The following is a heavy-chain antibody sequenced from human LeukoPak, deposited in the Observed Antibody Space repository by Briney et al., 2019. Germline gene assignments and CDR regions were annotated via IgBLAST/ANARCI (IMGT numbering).Heavy chain of an antibody. CDR2: IRLDGSNK. D-gene: IGHD5-18*01. J-gene: IGHJ4*02. Sequence: GGSLRLSCAGSGFTFSSYGMHWVRQAPGKGLEWVAFIRLDGSNKYYGDSVKGRFTISRDNSKNTLYLQMNSLRPEDTAVYYCAKDISGYTYGYGNYWGQGTLVTVSS. CDR3: AKDISGYTYGYGNY. V-gene: IGHV3-30*02. CDR1: GFTFSSYG.